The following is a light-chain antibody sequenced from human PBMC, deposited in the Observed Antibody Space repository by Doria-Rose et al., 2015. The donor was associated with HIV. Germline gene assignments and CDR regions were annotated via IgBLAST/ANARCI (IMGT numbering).Light chain of an antibody. V-gene: IGLV2-14*01. Sequence: VSGSPGQSITISCTGTSSDVGGYNYVSWYQQHPGKAPKPMIYEVSNRPSGVSNRFSGSKSGNTASLTISGLQAEDEADYYCSSYTSSSTLGVVFGGGTKLTVL. J-gene: IGLJ2*01. CDR2: EVS. CDR3: SSYTSSSTLGVV. CDR1: SSDVGGYNY.